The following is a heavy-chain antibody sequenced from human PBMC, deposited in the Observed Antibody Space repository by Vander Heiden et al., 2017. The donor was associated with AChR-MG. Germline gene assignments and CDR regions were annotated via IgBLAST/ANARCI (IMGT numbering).Heavy chain of an antibody. J-gene: IGHJ5*02. V-gene: IGHV4-34*01. CDR1: GGSFSGYY. CDR3: ARGHYDFWSGYLNWFDP. Sequence: QVQLQQCGAGLLKPPGTLSPTRAAYGGSFSGYYWSWIRQPPGKGLEWIGEINHSGSTNYNPSLKSRVTISVDTSKNQFSLKLSSVTAADTAVYYCARGHYDFWSGYLNWFDPWGQGTLVTVSS. D-gene: IGHD3-3*01. CDR2: INHSGST.